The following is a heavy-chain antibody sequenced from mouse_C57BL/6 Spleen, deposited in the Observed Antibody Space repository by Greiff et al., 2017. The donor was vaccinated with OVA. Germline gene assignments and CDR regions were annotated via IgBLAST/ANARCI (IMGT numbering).Heavy chain of an antibody. CDR2: IYPRSGNT. J-gene: IGHJ1*03. CDR3: ERGGSGTERYFDV. CDR1: GYTFTSYG. Sequence: VQVVESGAELARPGASVKLSCKASGYTFTSYGISWVKQRTGQGLEWIGEIYPRSGNTYYNEKFKGKATLTADKSSSTAYMELRSLTSEDSAVYFCERGGSGTERYFDVWGTGTTVTVS. V-gene: IGHV1-81*01.